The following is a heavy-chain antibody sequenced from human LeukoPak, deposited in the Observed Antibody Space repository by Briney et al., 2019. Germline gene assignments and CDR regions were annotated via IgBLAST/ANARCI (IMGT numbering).Heavy chain of an antibody. CDR1: GYTFTGYY. Sequence: GPSLKVSCKASGYTFTGYYMHWVRQAPGQGHEWMGWINPNSGGTNYAQKFQGRVTMTRDTSISTAYMELSRLRSDDTAVYYCARVMTTVTTFDYWGQGTLVTVSS. CDR3: ARVMTTVTTFDY. CDR2: INPNSGGT. V-gene: IGHV1-2*02. J-gene: IGHJ4*02. D-gene: IGHD4-11*01.